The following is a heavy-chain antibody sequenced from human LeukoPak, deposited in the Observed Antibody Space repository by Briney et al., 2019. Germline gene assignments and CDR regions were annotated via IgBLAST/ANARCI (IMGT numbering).Heavy chain of an antibody. Sequence: GGSLRLSCAASGFTFTSYAMSWVRQAPGKGLEWVSSISGSGGSTYYADSVKGRFTISRDNSKSTLYLQMNSLRAEDTAVCYCAASGGIAARPGDSWGQGTLVTVSS. D-gene: IGHD6-6*01. CDR2: ISGSGGST. V-gene: IGHV3-23*01. CDR1: GFTFTSYA. J-gene: IGHJ4*02. CDR3: AASGGIAARPGDS.